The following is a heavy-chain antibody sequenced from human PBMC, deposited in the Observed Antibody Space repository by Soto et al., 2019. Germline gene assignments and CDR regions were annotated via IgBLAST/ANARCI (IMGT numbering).Heavy chain of an antibody. CDR2: IYYSGST. J-gene: IGHJ6*03. D-gene: IGHD3-10*01. V-gene: IGHV4-59*08. CDR3: ARLIGEYTYYYYYYMDV. CDR1: GGYISSYY. Sequence: SEPLSLTCTVSGGYISSYYWSWIRQPPGKGLEWIGYIYYSGSTNYNPSLKSRVTISVDTSKNQFSLKLSSVTAADTAVYYCARLIGEYTYYYYYYMDVWGKGTTVTVSS.